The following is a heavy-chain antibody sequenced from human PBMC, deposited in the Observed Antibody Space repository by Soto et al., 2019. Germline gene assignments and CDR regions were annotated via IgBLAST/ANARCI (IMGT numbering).Heavy chain of an antibody. V-gene: IGHV3-23*01. Sequence: EVQLLESGGGLVQPGGSLRLSCAASGFTFSLYAMSWVRQAPGKGLEWVSVISGSGGSTYYADSVKGRFTVSRDNSKNPLYLQMNSRGVEDTAVYYCAKSVGGTNYYSGMDVWGRGTTVTVSS. CDR1: GFTFSLYA. D-gene: IGHD2-15*01. CDR3: AKSVGGTNYYSGMDV. CDR2: ISGSGGST. J-gene: IGHJ6*02.